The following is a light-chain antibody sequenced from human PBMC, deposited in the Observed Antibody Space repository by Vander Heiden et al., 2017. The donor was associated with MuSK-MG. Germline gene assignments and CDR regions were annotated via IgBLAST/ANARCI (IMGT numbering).Light chain of an antibody. CDR2: GAS. CDR3: QQYENYGLT. Sequence: LLSASPGDSVTITCRLGHPISDRLAWYRQKPGRVPELLISGASTLESGVPSRFSGSRSGTEFTLTISCLQSEDFATYYCQQYENYGLTFGEGTKLELK. CDR1: HPISDR. J-gene: IGKJ4*02. V-gene: IGKV1D-8*01.